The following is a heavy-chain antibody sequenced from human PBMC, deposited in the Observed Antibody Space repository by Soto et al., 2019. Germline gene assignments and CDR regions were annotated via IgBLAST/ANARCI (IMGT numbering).Heavy chain of an antibody. CDR2: IYWDDDK. D-gene: IGHD2-8*02. J-gene: IGHJ4*02. V-gene: IGHV2-5*02. Sequence: SGPTLVNPTQTLTLTCTFSGFSLSTSGVGVGWIRQPPGKALEWLALIYWDDDKRYSPSLKSRLTITKDTSKNQVVLTMTNMDPVDTATYYCAKIALVGSFGFELARDYWGQGILVTVSS. CDR3: AKIALVGSFGFELARDY. CDR1: GFSLSTSGVG.